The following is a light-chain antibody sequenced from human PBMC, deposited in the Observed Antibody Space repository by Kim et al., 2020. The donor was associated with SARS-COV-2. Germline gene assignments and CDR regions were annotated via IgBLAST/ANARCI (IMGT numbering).Light chain of an antibody. CDR2: RDS. J-gene: IGLJ1*01. Sequence: SVALGQTARITCGGNSIGRKNVLWYQQKPDQAPVLVIYRDSNRPSGIPERFSGSNSGNTATLTISRAQAGDEADYYCQVWDSSLCVFGTGTKVTVL. CDR1: SIGRKN. V-gene: IGLV3-9*01. CDR3: QVWDSSLCV.